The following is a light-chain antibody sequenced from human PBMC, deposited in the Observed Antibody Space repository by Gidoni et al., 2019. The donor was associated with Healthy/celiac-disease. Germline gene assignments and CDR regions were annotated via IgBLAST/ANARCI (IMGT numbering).Light chain of an antibody. CDR2: DVS. CDR3: SSYTSSSTLV. J-gene: IGLJ2*01. Sequence: QSALTQPASVSGSPGQSITISCTGTSSDVGGYKYVSWYKQHPGKAPKLMIYDVSNRPSGVSNRFSGSKSVNTASLTISGLQAEDEADYYCSSYTSSSTLVFGGGTKLTVL. V-gene: IGLV2-14*03. CDR1: SSDVGGYKY.